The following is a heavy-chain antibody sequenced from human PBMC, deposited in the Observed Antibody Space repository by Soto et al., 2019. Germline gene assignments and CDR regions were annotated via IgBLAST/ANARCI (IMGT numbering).Heavy chain of an antibody. CDR1: GYSFTSYW. CDR2: IYPGDSDT. CDR3: ARLSSGTQSYYYGMDV. Sequence: GESLKISCKGSGYSFTSYWIGWVRQMPGKGLEWMGIIYPGDSDTRYSPSFQGQVTISADKSISTAYLQWSSLKASDTAMYYCARLSSGTQSYYYGMDVWGQGTTVTSP. J-gene: IGHJ6*02. D-gene: IGHD3-10*01. V-gene: IGHV5-51*01.